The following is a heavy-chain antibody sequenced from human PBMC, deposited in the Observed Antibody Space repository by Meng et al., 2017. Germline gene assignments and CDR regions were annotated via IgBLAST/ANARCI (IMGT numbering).Heavy chain of an antibody. CDR3: ADVTTDAFDI. V-gene: IGHV1-69*06. D-gene: IGHD1-1*01. CDR1: GGTFSSYA. Sequence: QVQWVQLGEEVKKRGSSVKVSCKASGGTFSSYAISWVRQAPGQGLEWMGGIIPIFDTANYAQKFQGRVTITADKSTSTAYMELSSLRSEDTAVYYCADVTTDAFDIWGQGTMVTVSS. J-gene: IGHJ3*02. CDR2: IIPIFDTA.